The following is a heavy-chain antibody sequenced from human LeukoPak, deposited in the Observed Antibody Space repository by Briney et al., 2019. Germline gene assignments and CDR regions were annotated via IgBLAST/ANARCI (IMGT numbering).Heavy chain of an antibody. V-gene: IGHV3-9*01. D-gene: IGHD6-13*01. CDR1: GFTFDDYA. J-gene: IGHJ4*02. CDR3: AKDFSSSWPGGLFDY. Sequence: GGSLRLSCAASGFTFDDYAMHWVRQAPGKGLEWVSGISWNSGSIGYADSVKGRFTISRDNAKNSLYLQMNSLRAEDTALYYCAKDFSSSWPGGLFDYWGQGTLVTVSS. CDR2: ISWNSGSI.